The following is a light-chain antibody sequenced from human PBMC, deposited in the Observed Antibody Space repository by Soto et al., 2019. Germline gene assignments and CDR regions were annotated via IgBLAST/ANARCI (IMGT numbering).Light chain of an antibody. Sequence: DIQMTQSPSSLSASVGDRVTITCRASQGISDYLAWYQQKPGKVPKLLIYEASTLQSGVPSRFSGSGSGTDFTLPISSLQPEDVATYYCQKYNRTPRTFGQGTKVEIK. V-gene: IGKV1-27*01. CDR3: QKYNRTPRT. CDR1: QGISDY. J-gene: IGKJ1*01. CDR2: EAS.